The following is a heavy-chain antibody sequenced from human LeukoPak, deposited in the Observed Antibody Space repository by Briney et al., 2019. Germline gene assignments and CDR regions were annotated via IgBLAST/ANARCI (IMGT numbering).Heavy chain of an antibody. D-gene: IGHD3-16*01. CDR2: IYHSGST. V-gene: IGHV4-38-2*01. Sequence: SETLSLTCAVSGYSISSGYYWGWVRQPPGKGLEWIASIYHSGSTYYNPSLKSRVTISVDTSKTQFSLKLSSVTAADTAVYYCARGGFYWGQGTLVTVSS. CDR3: ARGGFY. J-gene: IGHJ4*02. CDR1: GYSISSGYY.